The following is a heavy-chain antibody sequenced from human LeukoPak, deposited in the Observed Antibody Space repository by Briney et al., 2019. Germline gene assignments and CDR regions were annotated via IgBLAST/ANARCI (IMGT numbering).Heavy chain of an antibody. Sequence: PSETLSLTCAVSDYSISSGYYWSWIRQPAGKGLEWIGRIYTSGSTNYNPSLKSRVTMSVDTSKNQFSLKLSSVTAADTAVYYCAREGSGFLEWLYDWFDPWGQGTLVTVSS. CDR3: AREGSGFLEWLYDWFDP. J-gene: IGHJ5*02. D-gene: IGHD3-3*01. CDR2: IYTSGST. V-gene: IGHV4-4*07. CDR1: DYSISSGYY.